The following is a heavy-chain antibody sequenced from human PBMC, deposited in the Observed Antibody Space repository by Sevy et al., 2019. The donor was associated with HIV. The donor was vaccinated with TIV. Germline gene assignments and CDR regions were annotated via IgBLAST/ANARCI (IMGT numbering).Heavy chain of an antibody. CDR2: ISSSSSTI. D-gene: IGHD3-9*01. CDR1: GFTFSSYS. Sequence: GGSLRLSCAASGFTFSSYSMNWVRQAPGKGLEWVSYISSSSSTIYYADSVKGRFTISRDNAKNSLYLQMNSQRDEDTAVYYCARGGKGHNYDILTGYEYYFDYWGQGTLVTVSS. V-gene: IGHV3-48*02. J-gene: IGHJ4*02. CDR3: ARGGKGHNYDILTGYEYYFDY.